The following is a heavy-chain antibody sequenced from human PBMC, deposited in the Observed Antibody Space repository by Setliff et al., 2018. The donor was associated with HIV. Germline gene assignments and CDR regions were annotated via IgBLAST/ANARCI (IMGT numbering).Heavy chain of an antibody. CDR3: ARTSAGARGFGLTYFYYMDV. V-gene: IGHV1-69*13. Sequence: SVKVSCKASGGTFSSYAITWVRQAPGQGPEWMGGIIPIYGTPNYAQRFQGRVTITADESTSTAYMDLSSLTSDDTAVYYCARTSAGARGFGLTYFYYMDVWGQGTTVTVSS. CDR1: GGTFSSYA. D-gene: IGHD6-19*01. J-gene: IGHJ6*03. CDR2: IIPIYGTP.